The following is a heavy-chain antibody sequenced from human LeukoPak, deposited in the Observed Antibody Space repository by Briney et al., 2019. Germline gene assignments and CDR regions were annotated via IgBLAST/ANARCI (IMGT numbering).Heavy chain of an antibody. D-gene: IGHD2/OR15-2a*01. Sequence: SQTLSLTCAISGDSDSGNSAVAWNWLRQSPSRGLEWLGRTYYRSKWNNDYAVSVKSRITINPGTSKNQFSLHLNSVTPEDTAVYYCARGRNSGFDYWGQGTLVTVSS. CDR3: ARGRNSGFDY. CDR1: GDSDSGNSAVA. V-gene: IGHV6-1*01. J-gene: IGHJ4*02. CDR2: TYYRSKWNN.